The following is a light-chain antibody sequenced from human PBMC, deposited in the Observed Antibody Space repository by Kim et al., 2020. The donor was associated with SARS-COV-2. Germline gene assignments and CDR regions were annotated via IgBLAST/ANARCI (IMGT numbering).Light chain of an antibody. V-gene: IGLV2-14*03. CDR1: NIDIGTYNY. CDR3: SSFTSSHTYV. Sequence: GQSITLSCTGTNIDIGTYNYVSWYQQHPGEPPKLMIYDVNNRPSGVSNRFSGSKSGNTASLIISGLQPEDEADYYCSSFTSSHTYVFGTGTKVTVL. J-gene: IGLJ1*01. CDR2: DVN.